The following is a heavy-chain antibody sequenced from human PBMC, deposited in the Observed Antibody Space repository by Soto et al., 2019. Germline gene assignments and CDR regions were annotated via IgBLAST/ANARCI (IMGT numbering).Heavy chain of an antibody. Sequence: SETLSLTCTVSTASSSFTNSYWGWIRQPPGKGLQWIGSSSYNGGTFYNPSLKGRVVISFDTSKKQSSLQVTSVTAADTAVYFCARHRIEVVWRGFDFWGQGSPVTAPQ. D-gene: IGHD3-10*01. CDR3: ARHRIEVVWRGFDF. CDR1: TASSSFTNSY. CDR2: SSYNGGT. J-gene: IGHJ4*02. V-gene: IGHV4-39*01.